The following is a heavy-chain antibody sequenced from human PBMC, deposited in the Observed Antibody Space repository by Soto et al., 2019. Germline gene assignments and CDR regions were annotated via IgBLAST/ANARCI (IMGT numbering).Heavy chain of an antibody. D-gene: IGHD3-16*02. V-gene: IGHV3-49*03. J-gene: IGHJ4*02. CDR1: GFTFGDYA. Sequence: GGSLRLSCTASGFTFGDYAMSWFRQAPGKGLEWVGFIRSKAYGGTTEYAASVKGRFTISRDDSKSIAYLQMNSLKTEDTAVYYCTRGLGDYVWGSYRPYFDYWGQGTLVTVSS. CDR3: TRGLGDYVWGSYRPYFDY. CDR2: IRSKAYGGTT.